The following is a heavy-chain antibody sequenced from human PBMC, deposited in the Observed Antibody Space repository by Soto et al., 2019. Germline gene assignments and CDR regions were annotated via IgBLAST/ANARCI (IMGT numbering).Heavy chain of an antibody. V-gene: IGHV1-3*01. CDR3: ARVRNILTGYTFDY. J-gene: IGHJ4*02. CDR2: INAGNGNT. Sequence: ASVKVSCKAPGYTFTSYAMHWVRPAPGQRLEWMGWINAGNGNTKYSQKFQGRVTITRDTSASTAYMELSSLRSEDTAVYYCARVRNILTGYTFDYWGQGTLVTVSS. D-gene: IGHD3-9*01. CDR1: GYTFTSYA.